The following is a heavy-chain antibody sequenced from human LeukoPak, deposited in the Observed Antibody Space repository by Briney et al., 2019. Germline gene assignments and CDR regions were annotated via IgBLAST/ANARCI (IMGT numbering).Heavy chain of an antibody. D-gene: IGHD3-16*02. CDR2: INHSGST. Sequence: PSETLSLTCAVYGGSFSGYYWSWIRQPPGKGLEWIGEINHSGSTNYNPSLKSRVTISVDTSKNQFSLKLSSVTAADTAVYYCARVTVNDYVWGSYRYPYFDYWGQGTLVTVSS. CDR3: ARVTVNDYVWGSYRYPYFDY. J-gene: IGHJ4*02. CDR1: GGSFSGYY. V-gene: IGHV4-34*01.